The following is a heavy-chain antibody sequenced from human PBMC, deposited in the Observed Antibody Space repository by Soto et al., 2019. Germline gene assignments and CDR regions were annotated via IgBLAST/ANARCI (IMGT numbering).Heavy chain of an antibody. D-gene: IGHD5-12*01. J-gene: IGHJ4*02. CDR3: AHSDGGYEIIYFDF. CDR1: GFSFTTAGVA. Sequence: SGPTLVNPTQPLTLTCTFSGFSFTTAGVAVGWIRQTPGGALEWLTLIYYNDDRRFSPSLKTRLTITGDTSKNQVVLSLTNVDPGDTATYFCAHSDGGYEIIYFDFWGQGIPVTVSS. CDR2: IYYNDDR. V-gene: IGHV2-5*01.